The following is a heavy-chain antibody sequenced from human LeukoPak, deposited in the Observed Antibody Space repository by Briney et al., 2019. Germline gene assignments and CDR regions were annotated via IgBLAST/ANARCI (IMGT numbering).Heavy chain of an antibody. CDR2: IYYSGST. J-gene: IGHJ4*02. CDR1: GGSISSSSYY. V-gene: IGHV4-39*07. CDR3: ARDHVAGSIDY. Sequence: SETLSLTCTVSGGSISSSSYYWGWIRQPPGKGLEWIGSIYYSGSTYYNPSLKSRVTISVDTSKNQFSLKLSSVTAADTAVYYCARDHVAGSIDYWGQGTLVTVSS. D-gene: IGHD6-13*01.